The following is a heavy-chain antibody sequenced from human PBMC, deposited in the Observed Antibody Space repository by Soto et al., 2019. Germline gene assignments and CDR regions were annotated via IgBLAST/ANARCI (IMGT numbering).Heavy chain of an antibody. J-gene: IGHJ4*02. D-gene: IGHD2-15*01. V-gene: IGHV3-23*01. Sequence: EVQLLESGGGLVQPGGSLRLSFAASGFTLNNYAMTWVRQAPGKGLEWVSVISGSGGSTHYADSVQGRFSISRDNSKHTVYLQMNSLGVEDTALYYCAKVIVVIAAAGDYFDSWGQGTLVTVSS. CDR1: GFTLNNYA. CDR2: ISGSGGST. CDR3: AKVIVVIAAAGDYFDS.